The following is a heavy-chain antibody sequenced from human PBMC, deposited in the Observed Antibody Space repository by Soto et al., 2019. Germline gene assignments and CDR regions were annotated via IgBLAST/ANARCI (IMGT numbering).Heavy chain of an antibody. CDR1: GYSFTSYW. V-gene: IGHV5-51*01. CDR2: IYPGDSDT. J-gene: IGHJ6*03. Sequence: GESLKISCKGSGYSFTSYWIGWVRQMPGKGLEWMGIIYPGDSDTRYSPSLQGQVTISADKSISTAYLQWSSLKASDTAMYYCARQLARKNYYYYMDVWGKGTTVTVSS. CDR3: ARQLARKNYYYYMDV.